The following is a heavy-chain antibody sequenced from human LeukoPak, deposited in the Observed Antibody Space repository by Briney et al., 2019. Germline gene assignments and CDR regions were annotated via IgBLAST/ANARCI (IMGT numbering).Heavy chain of an antibody. CDR3: AKSRHCGGGSCYLWGSFDL. V-gene: IGHV3-23*01. Sequence: GGSLRLSCVASGSTFSQYAMNWVRQAPGKGPEWVSVVSRSADSTYYADSVKGRFTISRDSPKNTLSLQMDSLRAEDTAMYYCAKSRHCGGGSCYLWGSFDLWGRGTLVTVSS. CDR1: GSTFSQYA. J-gene: IGHJ2*01. D-gene: IGHD2-15*01. CDR2: VSRSADST.